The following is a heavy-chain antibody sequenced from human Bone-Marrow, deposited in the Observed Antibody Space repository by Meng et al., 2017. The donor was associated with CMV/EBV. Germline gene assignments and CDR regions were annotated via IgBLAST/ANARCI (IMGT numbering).Heavy chain of an antibody. V-gene: IGHV1-18*04. D-gene: IGHD2-2*01. CDR2: ISPYDGDT. J-gene: IGHJ5*02. CDR1: GYSFTGYY. CDR3: ARDLEYYGSTTCYEDCFDP. Sequence: ASVKVSCKASGYSFTGYYMHWVRQAPGQGLEWVGWISPYDGDTNYARKLQGRVTMTTDTSTTTAYMELRSLRSDDTAVYYCARDLEYYGSTTCYEDCFDPWGQGTLVTVSS.